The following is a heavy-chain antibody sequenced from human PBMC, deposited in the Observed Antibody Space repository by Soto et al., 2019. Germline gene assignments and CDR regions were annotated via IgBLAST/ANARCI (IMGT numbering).Heavy chain of an antibody. CDR2: IIPIFGTA. CDR1: GGTFSSYA. J-gene: IGHJ4*02. V-gene: IGHV1-69*12. D-gene: IGHD2-21*02. Sequence: QVQLVQSGAEVKKPGSSVKVSCKASGGTFSSYAISWVRQAPGQGLEWMGGIIPIFGTANYAQKFQGRVTITADESTSTGYMELSSLGSEDTAVYYCARSEDCGGDCYYFDYWGQGTLVTVSS. CDR3: ARSEDCGGDCYYFDY.